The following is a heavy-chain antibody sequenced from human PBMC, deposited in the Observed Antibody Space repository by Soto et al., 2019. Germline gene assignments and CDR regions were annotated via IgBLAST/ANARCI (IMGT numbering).Heavy chain of an antibody. CDR2: IIPIFGTA. V-gene: IGHV1-69*01. CDR1: GGTFSSYA. D-gene: IGHD2-2*01. Sequence: QVQLVPSGAEVKKPGSSVKVSCKASGGTFSSYAISWVRQAPGQGPEWMGGIIPIFGTANYAQKFQGRVTITADESTSTAYMELSSLRAEDTAVYYCASGGIGSSTSCFDYWGQGTLVTVSS. J-gene: IGHJ4*02. CDR3: ASGGIGSSTSCFDY.